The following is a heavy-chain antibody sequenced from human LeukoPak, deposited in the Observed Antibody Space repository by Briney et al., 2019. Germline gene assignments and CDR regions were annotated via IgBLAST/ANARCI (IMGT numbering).Heavy chain of an antibody. Sequence: SETLSLTCTVSGGSISSFYWSWIRQPPGKGLEYIGYISYSETTSYNPSLKSRVTISVGTSKNQFSLKLTSVTAADTAVYYCARDKGLPQAFDIWGQGTMVTVSS. CDR1: GGSISSFY. CDR3: ARDKGLPQAFDI. V-gene: IGHV4-59*01. D-gene: IGHD5/OR15-5a*01. J-gene: IGHJ3*02. CDR2: ISYSETT.